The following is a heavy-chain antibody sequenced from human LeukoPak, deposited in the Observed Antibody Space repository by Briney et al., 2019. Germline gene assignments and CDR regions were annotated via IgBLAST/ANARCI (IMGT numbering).Heavy chain of an antibody. CDR1: GGSISINTYY. CDR3: ARRLTGPYSGSYYFDY. Sequence: PSETLSLTCTVSGGSISINTYYWDWIRQPPGKGLEWIGGVHYSGITYYNPSLKSRVTISVDTSKNQLSLNLSSVTAADTTVYSCARRLTGPYSGSYYFDYWGQGTLVTVSS. D-gene: IGHD1-26*01. CDR2: VHYSGIT. J-gene: IGHJ4*02. V-gene: IGHV4-39*01.